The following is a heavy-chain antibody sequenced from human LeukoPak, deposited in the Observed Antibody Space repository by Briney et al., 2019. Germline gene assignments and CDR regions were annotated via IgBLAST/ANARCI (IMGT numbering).Heavy chain of an antibody. V-gene: IGHV4-4*07. CDR2: IYVSGTS. J-gene: IGHJ4*02. Sequence: SETLSLTCSVSGASISSYYWSWIRQPAGKGLEWIGRIYVSGTSVYNPSLKSRVTMSVDTSKNQLSLRLQSVTAADTAVYYCARDDVDTPPFDYLGQGTLVTVSS. CDR3: ARDDVDTPPFDY. D-gene: IGHD5-18*01. CDR1: GASISSYY.